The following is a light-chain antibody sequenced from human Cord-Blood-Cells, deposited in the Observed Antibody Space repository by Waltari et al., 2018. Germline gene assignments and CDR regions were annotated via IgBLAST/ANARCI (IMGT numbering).Light chain of an antibody. CDR2: DVS. CDR3: SSYTSSSTLVV. J-gene: IGLJ2*01. V-gene: IGLV2-14*01. Sequence: QSALTQPASVSGSPTQSIPISCTGTSSDVGAYNYAFWYQQPPGKAHKLMIYDVSNRPSGVSNRCSGSKAGNTASLTISGLQAEDEADYYCSSYTSSSTLVVFGGGTKLTVL. CDR1: SSDVGAYNY.